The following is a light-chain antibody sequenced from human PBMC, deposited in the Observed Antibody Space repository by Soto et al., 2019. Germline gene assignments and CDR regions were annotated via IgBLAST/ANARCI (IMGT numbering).Light chain of an antibody. J-gene: IGLJ3*02. V-gene: IGLV2-23*01. CDR1: SSDVGSYNL. CDR2: EDN. CDR3: CSYAPISTVV. Sequence: QSARTQPASVSGSPGQSITISCTGTSSDVGSYNLVSWYQQHPGKAPKLMIYEDNKRPSGVSNRFSGSKSGNTASLTISGLQAEDEAHYYCCSYAPISTVVFGGGTKLTVL.